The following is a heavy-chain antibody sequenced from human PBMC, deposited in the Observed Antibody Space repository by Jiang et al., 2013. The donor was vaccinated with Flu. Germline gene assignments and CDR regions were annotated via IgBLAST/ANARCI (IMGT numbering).Heavy chain of an antibody. CDR3: ARHFVVAGRVDGMDV. V-gene: IGHV5-51*01. CDR1: GYSFPSYW. Sequence: VQLVESGAEVKKPGESLKISCKGSGYSFPSYWIGWVRQMPGKGLEWMGIIYPGDSDTRYSPSFQGQVTISADKSISTAYLQWSSLRASDTAMYYCARHFVVAGRVDGMDVWGKGTTVTVSS. J-gene: IGHJ6*04. CDR2: IYPGDSDT. D-gene: IGHD2-15*01.